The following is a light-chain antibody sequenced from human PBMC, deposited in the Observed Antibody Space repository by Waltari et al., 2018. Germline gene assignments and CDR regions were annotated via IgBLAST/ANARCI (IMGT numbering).Light chain of an antibody. J-gene: IGLJ2*01. V-gene: IGLV2-14*01. Sequence: QSALTQPASVSGSPGQSITISCTGTSRDVGGYNYVSGYQQHPGKAPKLMIYEVSNRPSGVSNRFSGSKSGNTASLTISGLQAEDEADYYCSSYTSSSTPHVVFGGGTKLTVL. CDR3: SSYTSSSTPHVV. CDR1: SRDVGGYNY. CDR2: EVS.